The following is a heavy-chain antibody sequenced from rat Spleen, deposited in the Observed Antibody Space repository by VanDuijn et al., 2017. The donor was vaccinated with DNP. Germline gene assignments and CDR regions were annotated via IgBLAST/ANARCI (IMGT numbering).Heavy chain of an antibody. CDR3: TRRTVTTGYFDY. V-gene: IGHV2-27*01. D-gene: IGHD1-11*01. Sequence: QVQLKESGPGLVQPSEILSLTCTVSGFSVTSYDVHWVRQPPGKGLEWMGRIQNGGSTDYNSALKSRLSISRDTSKSQVFLKVNSLQTGDTAIYFCTRRTVTTGYFDYWGQGVMVTVSS. CDR2: IQNGGST. J-gene: IGHJ2*01. CDR1: GFSVTSYD.